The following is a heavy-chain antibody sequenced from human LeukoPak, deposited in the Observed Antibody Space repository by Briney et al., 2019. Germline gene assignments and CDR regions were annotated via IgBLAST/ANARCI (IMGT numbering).Heavy chain of an antibody. J-gene: IGHJ4*02. Sequence: SGTLSLTCNVTGGSISSGSYYWSWIRQPAGKGLEWIGRIYSSGSTNYNSSLNSRVTISLDTSKNQFSLKLSSVTASDTAVYYCASNGAGGSYSYYFDNWGQGTLVTVSS. CDR1: GGSISSGSYY. V-gene: IGHV4-61*02. CDR3: ASNGAGGSYSYYFDN. D-gene: IGHD1-26*01. CDR2: IYSSGST.